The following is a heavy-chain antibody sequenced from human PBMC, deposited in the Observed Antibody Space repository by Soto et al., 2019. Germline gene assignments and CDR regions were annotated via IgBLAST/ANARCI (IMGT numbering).Heavy chain of an antibody. Sequence: EVQLVETGGGLMQPGGSLRLSCAASGFTVSSNYMSWVRQAPGKGLEWVSVIYSGGSTYYADSVRGRFTISRDSSKNTLSLQINSLRAEDTAMYYCAREDNRTSWAFDCWGQGTLVTVSS. J-gene: IGHJ4*02. CDR1: GFTVSSNY. D-gene: IGHD2-2*01. CDR2: IYSGGST. V-gene: IGHV3-53*02. CDR3: AREDNRTSWAFDC.